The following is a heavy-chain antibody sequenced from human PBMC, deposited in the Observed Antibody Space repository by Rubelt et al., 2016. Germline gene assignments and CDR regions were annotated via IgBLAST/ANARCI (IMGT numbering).Heavy chain of an antibody. J-gene: IGHJ4*02. CDR3: ARPIHFYGDPYDY. D-gene: IGHD4-17*01. V-gene: IGHV4-39*01. CDR2: IYYSGST. Sequence: GSIYYSGSTNYNPSLKSRVTISVDTSKNQFSLKLNSVTAADTAVYHCARPIHFYGDPYDYWGQGALVTVSS.